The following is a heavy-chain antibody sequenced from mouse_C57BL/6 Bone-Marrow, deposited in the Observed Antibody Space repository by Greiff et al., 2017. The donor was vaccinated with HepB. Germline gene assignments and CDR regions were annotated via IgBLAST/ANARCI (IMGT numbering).Heavy chain of an antibody. V-gene: IGHV1-72*01. D-gene: IGHD2-14*01. CDR1: GYTFTSYW. CDR3: ARDPYRYGPYYFDY. CDR2: IDPNSGGT. J-gene: IGHJ2*01. Sequence: VQLQQSGAELVKPGASVKLSCKASGYTFTSYWMHWVKQRPGRGLEWIGRIDPNSGGTKYNEKFKSKATLTVDKPSITAYMQLRSLASEDSAVYYGARDPYRYGPYYFDYRGQGTTLTVAS.